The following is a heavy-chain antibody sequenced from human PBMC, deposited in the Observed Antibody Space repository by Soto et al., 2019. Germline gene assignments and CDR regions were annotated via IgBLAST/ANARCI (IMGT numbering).Heavy chain of an antibody. Sequence: ASVKVSCKASGYTFTSYDSNWVRQAPGQGLEWMGWINPNSGGTNYAQKFQGWVTMTRDTSISTAYMELSRLRSDDTAVYYCAREANIVATILARQKPFDPWGQGTLVTVSS. CDR3: AREANIVATILARQKPFDP. CDR2: INPNSGGT. J-gene: IGHJ5*02. D-gene: IGHD5-12*01. CDR1: GYTFTSYD. V-gene: IGHV1-2*04.